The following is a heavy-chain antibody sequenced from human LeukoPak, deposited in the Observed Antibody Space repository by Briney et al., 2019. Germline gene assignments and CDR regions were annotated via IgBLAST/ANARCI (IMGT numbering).Heavy chain of an antibody. Sequence: GGSLRLSCAASGFTVSSNYMSWVRQAPGKGLEWVSVIYSGGSTYYADPVKGRFTISRDNSKNTLYLQMNSLRAEDTAVYYCARDGRRDGYNFDYWGQGTLVTVSS. CDR1: GFTVSSNY. J-gene: IGHJ4*02. CDR2: IYSGGST. D-gene: IGHD5-24*01. V-gene: IGHV3-53*01. CDR3: ARDGRRDGYNFDY.